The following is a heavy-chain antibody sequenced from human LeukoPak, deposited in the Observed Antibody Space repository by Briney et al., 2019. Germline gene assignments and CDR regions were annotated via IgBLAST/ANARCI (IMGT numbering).Heavy chain of an antibody. CDR3: ARRMAMIVVRGGFDY. D-gene: IGHD3-22*01. V-gene: IGHV3-11*01. J-gene: IGHJ4*02. Sequence: AGGSLRLSCAASGFTFSDYYMSWIRQAPGKGLEWVSYISSSGSTIYYADSVKGRFTISRDNAKNSLYLQMNSLRAEDTAVYYCARRMAMIVVRGGFDYWGQGTLVTVSS. CDR1: GFTFSDYY. CDR2: ISSSGSTI.